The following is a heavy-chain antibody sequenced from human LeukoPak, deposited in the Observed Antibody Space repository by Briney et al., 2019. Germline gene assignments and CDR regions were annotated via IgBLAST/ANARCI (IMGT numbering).Heavy chain of an antibody. V-gene: IGHV4-61*02. CDR1: GGSISSGSYY. J-gene: IGHJ3*02. D-gene: IGHD2-15*01. CDR3: ASQTVVAAIEGAFDM. CDR2: IYTSGST. Sequence: PSETLSLTCTVSGGSISSGSYYWSWIRQPAGKGLEWIGRIYTSGSTDYNPSLKSRVTISVDTSKNQFSLKLSSVTAADTAVYYCASQTVVAAIEGAFDMWGQGTMVTVSS.